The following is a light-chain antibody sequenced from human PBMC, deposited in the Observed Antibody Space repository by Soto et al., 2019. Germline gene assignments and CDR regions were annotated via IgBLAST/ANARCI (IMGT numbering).Light chain of an antibody. CDR2: AAS. V-gene: IGKV1-39*01. J-gene: IGKJ1*01. Sequence: QVTQSPSSLSASVGDRFTITCRASQGISTYLNCYQQKPGKAPKLLIYAASNLQSGVPSMFSGYGSGTDFILTISSLQPEDFATYYCQQSYTNPKTFGQGTTGDIK. CDR1: QGISTY. CDR3: QQSYTNPKT.